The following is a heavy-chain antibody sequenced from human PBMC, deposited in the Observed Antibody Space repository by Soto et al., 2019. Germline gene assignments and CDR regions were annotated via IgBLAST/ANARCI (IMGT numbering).Heavy chain of an antibody. V-gene: IGHV1-46*01. J-gene: IGHJ4*02. CDR1: GYTFTSYY. Sequence: QVQLVQSGAEVKKPGASVKVSCKASGYTFTSYYMHWVRQAPGQGLEWMGIINPSGGSTSYAQKFLGRVTMTRDTATSTVYMELSSLRSEDTAVYYCAREVEMATIPSRYFVYWGQGTLVTVSS. D-gene: IGHD5-12*01. CDR2: INPSGGST. CDR3: AREVEMATIPSRYFVY.